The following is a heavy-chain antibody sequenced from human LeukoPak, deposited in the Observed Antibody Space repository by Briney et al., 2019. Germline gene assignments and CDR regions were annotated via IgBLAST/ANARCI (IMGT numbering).Heavy chain of an antibody. J-gene: IGHJ4*02. CDR3: AREREDYYDSSGYYFKPRNSGYYFDY. D-gene: IGHD3-22*01. CDR2: INHSGST. Sequence: KPSETLSLTCAVYGGSFSGYYWSWIRQPPGKGLEWIGEINHSGSTNYNPSLKSRVTISVDTSKNQFSLKLSSVTAADTAVYYCAREREDYYDSSGYYFKPRNSGYYFDYWGQGTLVTVSS. CDR1: GGSFSGYY. V-gene: IGHV4-34*01.